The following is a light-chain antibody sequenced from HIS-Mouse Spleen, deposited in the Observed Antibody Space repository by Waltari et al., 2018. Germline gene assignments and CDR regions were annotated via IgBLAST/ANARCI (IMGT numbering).Light chain of an antibody. CDR3: CSYAGSYTLV. V-gene: IGLV2-11*01. CDR2: DVS. Sequence: QSALTQPRSVSGSPGQSVTISCTGTSSAVGGYNYVSWYQQHHGKAPKLMIYDVSKRPSGVPDRCSGAKSGNTASLTISGLQAEDEADYYCCSYAGSYTLVFGGGTKLTVL. CDR1: SSAVGGYNY. J-gene: IGLJ2*01.